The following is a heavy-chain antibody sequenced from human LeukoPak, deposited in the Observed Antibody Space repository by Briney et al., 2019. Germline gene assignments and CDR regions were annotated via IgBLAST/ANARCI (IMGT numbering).Heavy chain of an antibody. J-gene: IGHJ4*02. CDR3: ARQVRVSDY. Sequence: GVSLRLSCAASGFTFSSYAMSWVRQAPGKGLEWVSGISGNGGTTYYADSVKGRFTISRDNSKNTVYLQMNSLRAEDTAVYYCARQVRVSDYWGQGTLVTVSS. CDR2: ISGNGGTT. CDR1: GFTFSSYA. D-gene: IGHD2-21*01. V-gene: IGHV3-23*01.